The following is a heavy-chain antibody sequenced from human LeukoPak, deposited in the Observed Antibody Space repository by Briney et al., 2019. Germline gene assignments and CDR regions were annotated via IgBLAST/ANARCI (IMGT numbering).Heavy chain of an antibody. Sequence: SETLSLTCTVSGGSISSSSYYWGWIRQPPGKGLEWIGSIYYSGSTYYNPSLKSRVTISVDTSKNQFSLKLSSVTAADTAVYYCARHRSKWLVLSPEIFDYWGQGTLVTVSS. D-gene: IGHD6-19*01. CDR3: ARHRSKWLVLSPEIFDY. J-gene: IGHJ4*02. CDR2: IYYSGST. V-gene: IGHV4-39*01. CDR1: GGSISSSSYY.